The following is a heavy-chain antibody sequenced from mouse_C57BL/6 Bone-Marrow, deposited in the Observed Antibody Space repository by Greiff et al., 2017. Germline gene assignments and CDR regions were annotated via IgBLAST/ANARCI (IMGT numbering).Heavy chain of an antibody. CDR1: GYTFTEYT. V-gene: IGHV1-62-2*01. CDR2: FYPGRGSI. J-gene: IGHJ4*01. CDR3: ARHGFLYYSNYEREMDY. Sequence: QVQLQQSGAELVKPGASVKLSCKASGYTFTEYTIHWVKQRSGQGLEWIGWFYPGRGSIKYNEKFKDKATLTADKSSSTVYMELSRLTSEDSAVYFCARHGFLYYSNYEREMDYWGQGTSVTVSS. D-gene: IGHD2-5*01.